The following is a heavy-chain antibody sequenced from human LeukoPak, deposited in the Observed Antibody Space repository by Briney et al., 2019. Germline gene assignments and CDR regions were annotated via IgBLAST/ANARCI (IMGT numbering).Heavy chain of an antibody. CDR2: INAGNGNT. CDR1: GYTFTSYA. Sequence: GASVKVSCKASGYTFTSYAMHWVRQAPGQRLEWMGWINAGNGNTKYSQKFQGRVTITGDTSASTTYMELSSLRSEDTAVYYCARAVPMARGINYFDYWGQGTLVTVSS. CDR3: ARAVPMARGINYFDY. D-gene: IGHD3-10*01. V-gene: IGHV1-3*01. J-gene: IGHJ4*02.